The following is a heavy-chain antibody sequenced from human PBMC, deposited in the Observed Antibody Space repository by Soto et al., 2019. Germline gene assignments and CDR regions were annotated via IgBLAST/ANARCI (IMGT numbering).Heavy chain of an antibody. CDR3: AKVLDLTGYYHDY. V-gene: IGHV3-23*01. D-gene: IGHD3-9*01. J-gene: IGHJ4*02. CDR2: ISGSGGST. CDR1: GFTFSSYA. Sequence: EVQLLESGGGLVQPGGSLRLSCAASGFTFSSYAMNWVRQAPGKGLEWVSAISGSGGSTYYADSVKGRFTISRDNSKNPMYLQINSLRAEDKAVYYCAKVLDLTGYYHDYWGQGTLVTVSS.